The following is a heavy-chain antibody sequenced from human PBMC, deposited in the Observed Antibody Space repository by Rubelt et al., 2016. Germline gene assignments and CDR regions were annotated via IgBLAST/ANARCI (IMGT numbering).Heavy chain of an antibody. D-gene: IGHD1-26*01. CDR3: ARHDTGSFLFDF. CDR1: GGSISSSSFY. J-gene: IGHJ4*02. V-gene: IGHV4-39*07. CDR2: VYYTGNT. Sequence: QLQLQESSPGLVKPSETLSLTCTVSGGSISSSSFYWGWIRQSPGKGLEWIGTVYYTGNTYYSPSLKSRVTISIDTSNNRFSLRRRSVTAADTAVYYCARHDTGSFLFDFWGQGTPVTVSS.